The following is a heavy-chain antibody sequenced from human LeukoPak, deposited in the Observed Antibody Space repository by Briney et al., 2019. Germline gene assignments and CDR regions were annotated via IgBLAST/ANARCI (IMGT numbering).Heavy chain of an antibody. CDR3: ASIAAAGTSFDY. Sequence: SETLSLTCTVSGGSISSSSYYWGWIRQPPGKGLEWIGSIYYSGSTYYNPSLKSRVTISVDTSKNQFSLKLSSVTAADTAVYYCASIAAAGTSFDYWGQGTLVTVSS. D-gene: IGHD6-13*01. CDR2: IYYSGST. CDR1: GGSISSSSYY. V-gene: IGHV4-39*01. J-gene: IGHJ4*02.